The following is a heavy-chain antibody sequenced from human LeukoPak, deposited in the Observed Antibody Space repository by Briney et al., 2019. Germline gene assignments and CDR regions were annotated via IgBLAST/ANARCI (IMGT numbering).Heavy chain of an antibody. CDR2: ISCDGSNK. CDR1: GFTFSSYG. J-gene: IGHJ5*02. CDR3: AKGGYSTYNWFDP. D-gene: IGHD4-11*01. V-gene: IGHV3-30*18. Sequence: GGSLRLSCAASGFTFSSYGMHWVRQAPGKGLEWVAVISCDGSNKYYADSVKGRFTISRDNSKNTLYLQMNSLRAEDTAVYYCAKGGYSTYNWFDPWGQGTLVTVSS.